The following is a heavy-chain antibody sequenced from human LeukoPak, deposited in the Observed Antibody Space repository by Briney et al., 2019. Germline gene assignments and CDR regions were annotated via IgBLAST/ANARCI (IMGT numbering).Heavy chain of an antibody. J-gene: IGHJ4*02. CDR2: IRGDGGGK. CDR3: ARDRYENYYDSSGYYDY. D-gene: IGHD3-22*01. Sequence: GGSLRLSCAASGFTFSDFWMTWVRQPPGKGLEWVATIRGDGGGKYVDSVKGRFTISRDNAKNSLYLQMNSLRAEDTAVYYCARDRYENYYDSSGYYDYWGQGTLVTVSS. CDR1: GFTFSDFW. V-gene: IGHV3-7*01.